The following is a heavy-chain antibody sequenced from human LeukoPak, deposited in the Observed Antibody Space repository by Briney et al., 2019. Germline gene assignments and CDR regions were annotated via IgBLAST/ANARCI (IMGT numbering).Heavy chain of an antibody. CDR3: ARDAPQWRNTFDF. D-gene: IGHD6-19*01. J-gene: IGHJ3*01. V-gene: IGHV1-18*01. CDR2: VSAYNGNT. CDR1: GYTFTSCG. Sequence: ASVKVSCKASGYTFTSCGICWVRQAPGQGPEWMGWVSAYNGNTNYAQKFRGRVTMTTDTSTNTAYMELRSLRYDDTAVYYCARDAPQWRNTFDFWGQGTMITVSS.